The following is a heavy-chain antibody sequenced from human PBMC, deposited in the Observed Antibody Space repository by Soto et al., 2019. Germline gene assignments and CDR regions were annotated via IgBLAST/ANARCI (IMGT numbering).Heavy chain of an antibody. CDR1: GYIFTSYG. J-gene: IGHJ4*02. D-gene: IGHD4-17*01. CDR3: ARGRYGDY. V-gene: IGHV1-18*01. Sequence: QAHLVQSGPEVKKPGASVKVSCKGSGYIFTSYGIAWVRRAPGQGLEWMGWISAHNGKTEYAQEFQGRVTVTRDTSTSTAYLELRSLRSDDTALYYCARGRYGDYWGQGALVTVSS. CDR2: ISAHNGKT.